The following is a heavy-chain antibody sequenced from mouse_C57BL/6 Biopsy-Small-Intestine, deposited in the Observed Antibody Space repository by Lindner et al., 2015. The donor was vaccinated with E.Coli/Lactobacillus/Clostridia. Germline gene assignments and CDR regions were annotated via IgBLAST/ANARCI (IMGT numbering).Heavy chain of an antibody. Sequence: SVKVSCKASGGTFSSYAVNWVRQAPGQGLEWMGRIIPILDLAHYAQKFQGRVTITADKSTSTAYMELSSLRSEDTAVYYCARDWPESGTRYLGYFDYWGQGTLVTVSS. D-gene: IGHD1-1*01. CDR2: IIPILDLA. V-gene: IGHV1-53*01. J-gene: IGHJ2*01. CDR3: ARDWPESGTRYLGYFDY. CDR1: GGTFSSYA.